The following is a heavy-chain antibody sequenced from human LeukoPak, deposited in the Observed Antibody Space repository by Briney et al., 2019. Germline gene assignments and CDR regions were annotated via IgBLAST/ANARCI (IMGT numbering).Heavy chain of an antibody. CDR3: ARVGDSDYSNYYDY. Sequence: PSETLSLPCTVSGGSISSGDYYWSWIRQPPGKGLEWIGYIYYSGSTYYNPSLKSRVTISVVTSKNQFSLKLSSVTAADTAVYYCARVGDSDYSNYYDYWGQGTLVTVSS. D-gene: IGHD4-11*01. J-gene: IGHJ4*02. CDR1: GGSISSGDYY. V-gene: IGHV4-30-4*01. CDR2: IYYSGST.